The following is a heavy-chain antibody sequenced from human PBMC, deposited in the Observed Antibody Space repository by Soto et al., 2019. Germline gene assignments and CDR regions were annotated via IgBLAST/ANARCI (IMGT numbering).Heavy chain of an antibody. CDR1: GFTFSSYG. Sequence: PGGSLRLSCAASGFTFSSYGMHWVRQAPGKGLEWVAVIWYDGSNKYYADSVKGRFTISRDNSKNTLYLQMNSLRAEDTAVYYCARDGALSTSSVYYYYGMDVWGQGTTVTVSS. CDR3: ARDGALSTSSVYYYYGMDV. D-gene: IGHD2-2*01. CDR2: IWYDGSNK. V-gene: IGHV3-33*01. J-gene: IGHJ6*02.